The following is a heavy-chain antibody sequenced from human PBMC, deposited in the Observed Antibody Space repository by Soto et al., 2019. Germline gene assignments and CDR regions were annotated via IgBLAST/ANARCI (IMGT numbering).Heavy chain of an antibody. CDR2: IYHSGST. Sequence: PSETLSLTCAVSGYSISSGYYWGWIRQPPGKGLEWIGSIYHSGSTYYNPSLKSRVTISVDTSKNQFSLKLSSVTAADTAVYYCARQDSSPPDAFDIWGHGTMVTVSS. CDR3: ARQDSSPPDAFDI. D-gene: IGHD6-13*01. V-gene: IGHV4-38-2*01. CDR1: GYSISSGYY. J-gene: IGHJ3*02.